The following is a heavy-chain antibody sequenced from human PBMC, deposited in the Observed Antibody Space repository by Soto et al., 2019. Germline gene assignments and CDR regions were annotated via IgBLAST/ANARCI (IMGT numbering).Heavy chain of an antibody. CDR1: GFTFSSCG. CDR2: ISYDGSNK. V-gene: IGHV3-30*18. CDR3: AKDLLFVVVTASPFDY. Sequence: QVQLVESGGGVVQPGRSLRLSCAASGFTFSSCGMHWVRQAPGKGLEWVAVISYDGSNKYYADSVKGRFTISRDNSKNTLYLQMNSLRAEDTAVYYCAKDLLFVVVTASPFDYWGQGTLVTVSS. J-gene: IGHJ4*02. D-gene: IGHD2-21*02.